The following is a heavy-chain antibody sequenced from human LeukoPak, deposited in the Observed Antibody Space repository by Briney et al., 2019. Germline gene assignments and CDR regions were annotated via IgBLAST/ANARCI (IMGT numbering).Heavy chain of an antibody. J-gene: IGHJ4*02. CDR3: ARESITGHRDFDY. Sequence: GGSLRLSCAASGFTISSYSMNWVRQAPGKGLEWLSYISSGSRTIFYADSVKGRFTISRDNAKNSLFLQMNSLRAEDTAVYYCARESITGHRDFDYWGQGTLVTVSS. V-gene: IGHV3-48*01. D-gene: IGHD1-20*01. CDR2: ISSGSRTI. CDR1: GFTISSYS.